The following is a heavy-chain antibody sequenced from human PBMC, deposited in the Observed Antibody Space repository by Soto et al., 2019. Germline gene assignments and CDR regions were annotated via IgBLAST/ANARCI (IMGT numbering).Heavy chain of an antibody. V-gene: IGHV4-39*07. CDR3: ARVPDR. J-gene: IGHJ5*02. CDR1: GGSISGSSYY. D-gene: IGHD2-2*01. Sequence: SETLSLTCTVSGGSISGSSYYWGWIRQPPGKGLEWIGSIHYTETTYYNPSLKSRVTISVDTSKNQFSLKLSSVTAADTAVYYCARVPDRWGQGTLVTVSS. CDR2: IHYTETT.